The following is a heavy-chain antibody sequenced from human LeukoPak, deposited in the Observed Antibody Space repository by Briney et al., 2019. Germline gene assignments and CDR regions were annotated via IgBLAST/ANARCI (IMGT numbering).Heavy chain of an antibody. D-gene: IGHD5-24*01. CDR3: ATSRVPWGLDV. CDR2: IKEDGSEK. V-gene: IGHV3-7*01. Sequence: GSLRLSCAASGFTFSNYWMHWVRQAPGKGLEFVANIKEDGSEKHYVDSVKGRFTISRDNAKNSLYLQMNSLRAEDTALYYCATSRVPWGLDVWGQGTTVTVSS. J-gene: IGHJ6*02. CDR1: GFTFSNYW.